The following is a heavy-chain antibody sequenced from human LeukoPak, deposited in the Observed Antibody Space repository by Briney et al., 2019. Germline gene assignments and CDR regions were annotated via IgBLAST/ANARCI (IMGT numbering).Heavy chain of an antibody. CDR3: ARDFSVAFAFDI. Sequence: PSETLSLTCTVSGGSISSYYWSWIRQPPGKGLEWIGYIYYSGSTNYNPSLKSRVTMSVDTSKNQFSLKLSSVTAADTAVYYCARDFSVAFAFDIWGQGTMVTVSS. CDR1: GGSISSYY. D-gene: IGHD3-3*01. J-gene: IGHJ3*02. V-gene: IGHV4-59*12. CDR2: IYYSGST.